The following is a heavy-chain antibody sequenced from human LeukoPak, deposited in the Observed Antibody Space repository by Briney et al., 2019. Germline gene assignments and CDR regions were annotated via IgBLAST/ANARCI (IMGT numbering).Heavy chain of an antibody. CDR2: IYYSGYT. CDR1: GGSIISYY. Sequence: SETLSLTCTVSGGSIISYYWSWIRQPPGKELEWIGYIYYSGYTNYNPSLKSRVTISVDTSKNQFSLKLSSVTAADTAVYYCARESGDYASFDSWGQGTLVTVSS. D-gene: IGHD4-17*01. CDR3: ARESGDYASFDS. J-gene: IGHJ4*02. V-gene: IGHV4-59*01.